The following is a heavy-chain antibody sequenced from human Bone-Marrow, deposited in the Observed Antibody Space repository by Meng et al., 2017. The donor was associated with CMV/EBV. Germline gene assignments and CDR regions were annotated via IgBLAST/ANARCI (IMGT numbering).Heavy chain of an antibody. J-gene: IGHJ3*02. CDR1: GFTFSDYY. CDR2: ISSSGSTM. D-gene: IGHD3-16*02. CDR3: ARTYDYVWGSYRYNGGHGFDI. Sequence: GESLKISCAASGFTFSDYYMSWIRQAPGKGLEWVSYISSSGSTMYYADSVKGRFTISRDNAKNSLYLQMNSLRAEDTAVYYCARTYDYVWGSYRYNGGHGFDIWGQGTMVTVSS. V-gene: IGHV3-11*01.